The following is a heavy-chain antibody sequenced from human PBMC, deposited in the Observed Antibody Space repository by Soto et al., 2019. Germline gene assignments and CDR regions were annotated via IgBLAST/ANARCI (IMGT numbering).Heavy chain of an antibody. CDR1: GYTFTSYG. V-gene: IGHV1-18*01. J-gene: IGHJ4*02. D-gene: IGHD2-2*01. CDR3: ARDYAQSTSFDY. CDR2: SSGYNGDI. Sequence: ASVKVSCKASGYTFTSYGITWVRQAPGQGLEWMGWSSGYNGDIKYAQKFQGRVTMTADTSTSTAYMDLRSLRADETAVYYCARDYAQSTSFDYWGQGTLVTVSS.